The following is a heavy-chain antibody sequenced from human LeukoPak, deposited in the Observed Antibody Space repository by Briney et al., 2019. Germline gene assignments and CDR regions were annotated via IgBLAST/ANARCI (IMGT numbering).Heavy chain of an antibody. Sequence: GGSLRLSCAASGFTFSSYGMHWVRQAPGKGLEGVAFIRYDGSNKYYADSVKGRFTISRDNSKNTLYLQMNSLRAEDTAVYYCAESSSWYYTPDYWGQGTLVTVSS. CDR1: GFTFSSYG. V-gene: IGHV3-30*02. D-gene: IGHD6-13*01. CDR2: IRYDGSNK. J-gene: IGHJ4*02. CDR3: AESSSWYYTPDY.